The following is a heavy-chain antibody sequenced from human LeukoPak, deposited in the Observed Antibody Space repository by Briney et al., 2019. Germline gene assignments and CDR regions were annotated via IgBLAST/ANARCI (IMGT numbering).Heavy chain of an antibody. Sequence: SEPLSLTCTVSGGSISSFYGSWIRHPPGKGLEWIGCIDYSGRTNYNPSLKSRVTISVDTSKNQFSLKLRSVTAADTAVYYCARHQFGTPPDDWGPGTTVTVSS. CDR1: GGSISSFY. D-gene: IGHD1-14*01. CDR3: ARHQFGTPPDD. V-gene: IGHV4-59*01. CDR2: IDYSGRT. J-gene: IGHJ6*02.